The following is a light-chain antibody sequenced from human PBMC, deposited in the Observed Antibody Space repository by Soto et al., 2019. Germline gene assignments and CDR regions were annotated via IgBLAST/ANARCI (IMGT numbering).Light chain of an antibody. CDR3: QDYGTSWT. Sequence: DIHITLSPSTLSGSVGDRVIITFRASESISNWLAWYQQKPGKAPNLLIYKASSLKSGVPLRFSGSGSGTDFTLTINRLEPEDFAVYYCQDYGTSWTFGQGTKVDI. V-gene: IGKV1-5*03. CDR1: ESISNW. J-gene: IGKJ1*01. CDR2: KAS.